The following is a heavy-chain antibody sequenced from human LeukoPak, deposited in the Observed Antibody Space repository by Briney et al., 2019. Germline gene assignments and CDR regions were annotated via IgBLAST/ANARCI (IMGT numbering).Heavy chain of an antibody. CDR1: GLTFSSYG. CDR3: AKEFTAAVAGLDY. D-gene: IGHD6-19*01. CDR2: ISYDGSNK. V-gene: IGHV3-30*18. Sequence: PGGSLRLSCAASGLTFSSYGMHWVRQAPGKGLEWGPVISYDGSNKYYADSVKGRFTISRDNSKNTLYPQMNSLRAEDTAVYYCAKEFTAAVAGLDYWGQGTLVTVSS. J-gene: IGHJ4*02.